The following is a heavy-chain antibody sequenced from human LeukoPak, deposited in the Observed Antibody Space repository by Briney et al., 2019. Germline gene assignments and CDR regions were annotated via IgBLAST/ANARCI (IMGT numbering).Heavy chain of an antibody. D-gene: IGHD5-18*01. J-gene: IGHJ4*02. CDR2: IIPIFGTA. CDR3: ARVDIVAPRSVDSVDTAMVPISYFDY. Sequence: ASVKVSCKASGGTFSSYAISWVRQAPGQGLEWMGGIIPIFGTANYAQKFQGRVTITADKSTSTAYMELSSLRSEDTAVYYCARVDIVAPRSVDSVDTAMVPISYFDYWGQGTLVTVSS. CDR1: GGTFSSYA. V-gene: IGHV1-69*06.